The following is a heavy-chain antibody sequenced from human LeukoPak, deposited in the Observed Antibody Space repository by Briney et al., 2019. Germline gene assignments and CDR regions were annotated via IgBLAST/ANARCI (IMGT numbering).Heavy chain of an antibody. V-gene: IGHV4-59*01. J-gene: IGHJ5*02. CDR2: IYSSGYT. Sequence: SETLSLTCAVSGGSISSYYWTWIRQPPGKGLEWIGYIYSSGYTNYNPSLKRRVTISSDTSKKLSSLNLSSVTCADTAVYYCAREARAYDSGSYSRFDPWGQGTLVTVSS. CDR3: AREARAYDSGSYSRFDP. D-gene: IGHD3-10*01. CDR1: GGSISSYY.